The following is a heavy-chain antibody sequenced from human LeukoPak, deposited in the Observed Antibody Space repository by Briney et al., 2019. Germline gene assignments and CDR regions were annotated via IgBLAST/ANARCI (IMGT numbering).Heavy chain of an antibody. CDR1: GFTVSSNY. D-gene: IGHD1-14*01. J-gene: IGHJ4*02. CDR3: ARGWPWANRLFDY. Sequence: GGSLRLSCAASGFTVSSNYMSWVRQAPGKGLEWVSVIYSGGSTYYADSVKGRFTISRDNSKNTLYLQMNSLRAEDTAVYYCARGWPWANRLFDYWGQGTLVTVSS. CDR2: IYSGGST. V-gene: IGHV3-66*01.